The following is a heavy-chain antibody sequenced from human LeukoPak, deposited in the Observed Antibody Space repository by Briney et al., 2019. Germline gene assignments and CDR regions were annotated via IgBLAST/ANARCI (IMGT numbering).Heavy chain of an antibody. Sequence: GGSLRLSCAASGFTFSIYSMNWVRQAPGKGLEWVSSISSSSSYIYYADSVKGRFTISRDNAKNSLYLQMNSLRAEDTAVYYCARDLSSGWFSFGYWGQGTLVTVSS. CDR3: ARDLSSGWFSFGY. CDR2: ISSSSSYI. CDR1: GFTFSIYS. D-gene: IGHD6-19*01. V-gene: IGHV3-21*01. J-gene: IGHJ4*02.